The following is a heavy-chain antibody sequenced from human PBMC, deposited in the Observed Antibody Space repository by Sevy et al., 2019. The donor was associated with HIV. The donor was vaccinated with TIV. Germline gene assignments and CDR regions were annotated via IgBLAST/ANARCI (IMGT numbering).Heavy chain of an antibody. CDR2: ISGADSSS. J-gene: IGHJ3*02. Sequence: GGSLRLSCAASGFTISRYAMNWVRQAPGKGLQWVSAISGADSSSHYADSVKGRFTISRDNSKNTLYLQMNSLRAEDTAIYYCAKDVVVLIGDAFDIWGQGTMVTVSS. D-gene: IGHD3-22*01. V-gene: IGHV3-23*01. CDR3: AKDVVVLIGDAFDI. CDR1: GFTISRYA.